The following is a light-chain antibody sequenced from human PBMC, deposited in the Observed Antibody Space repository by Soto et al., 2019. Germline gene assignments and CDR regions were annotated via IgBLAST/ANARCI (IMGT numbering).Light chain of an antibody. CDR3: QQYENSPLA. CDR1: QSVSSSY. J-gene: IGKJ1*01. V-gene: IGKV3-20*01. Sequence: EIVLTQSPGTLSLSPGERATLSCRASQSVSSSYLAWYQQKPGQAPRLLIYDTSSRATGIPDRFSGRGSGTDFTLTISRLEPEDFAVYYCQQYENSPLAFRQGTKVEIK. CDR2: DTS.